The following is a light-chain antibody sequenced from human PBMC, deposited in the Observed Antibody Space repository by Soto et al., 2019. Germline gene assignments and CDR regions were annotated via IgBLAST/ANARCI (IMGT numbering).Light chain of an antibody. V-gene: IGKV3-11*01. J-gene: IGKJ2*01. CDR3: QHYGSSPYT. Sequence: IVLTQSPATLSLSPGERATLSCRASQSVSSYLAWYQQKPGQAPRLLIYDASTRATGIPARFSGSGSGTDFTLTISSLEPEDFAVYYCQHYGSSPYTFGLGTKLEIK. CDR2: DAS. CDR1: QSVSSY.